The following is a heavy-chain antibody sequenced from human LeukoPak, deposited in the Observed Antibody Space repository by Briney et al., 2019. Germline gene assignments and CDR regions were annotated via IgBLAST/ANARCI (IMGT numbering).Heavy chain of an antibody. CDR2: ISGSGGST. D-gene: IGHD5-18*01. Sequence: PGGSLRLSCAASGFTFSSYAMSWVRQAPGKGLEWVSAISGSGGSTYYADSVKGRFTISRDNSKNTLYLQMNSLRAEDTAVYYCAKYDSYGYFHYYYYMDVWGKGTTVTVSS. CDR1: GFTFSSYA. V-gene: IGHV3-23*01. J-gene: IGHJ6*03. CDR3: AKYDSYGYFHYYYYMDV.